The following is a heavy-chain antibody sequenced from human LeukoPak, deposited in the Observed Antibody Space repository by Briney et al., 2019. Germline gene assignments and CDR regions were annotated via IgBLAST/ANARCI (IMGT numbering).Heavy chain of an antibody. D-gene: IGHD1-26*01. Sequence: GGSLRLSCAASGFTFDDYGMSWVRQAPGKGLEWVSGINWNGGSTGYADSVKGRFTFSRDNAKNSLYLQMNSLRAEDTALYYCARSLASGERYSGSYVSFSDYWGQGTLVTVSS. CDR1: GFTFDDYG. V-gene: IGHV3-20*04. CDR2: INWNGGST. J-gene: IGHJ4*02. CDR3: ARSLASGERYSGSYVSFSDY.